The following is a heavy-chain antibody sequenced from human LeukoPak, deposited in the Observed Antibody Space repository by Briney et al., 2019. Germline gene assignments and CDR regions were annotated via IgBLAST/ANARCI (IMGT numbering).Heavy chain of an antibody. V-gene: IGHV3-11*04. J-gene: IGHJ6*03. Sequence: GGSLRLSCAASGFTFSDYYMSWIRQAPGKGLEWVSYISSSGSTIYYADSVKGRFTISRDNARNSLYLQMNSLRAEDTAVYYCARVIDFCYYMDVWGKGTTVTVSS. CDR3: ARVIDFCYYMDV. D-gene: IGHD3-3*01. CDR1: GFTFSDYY. CDR2: ISSSGSTI.